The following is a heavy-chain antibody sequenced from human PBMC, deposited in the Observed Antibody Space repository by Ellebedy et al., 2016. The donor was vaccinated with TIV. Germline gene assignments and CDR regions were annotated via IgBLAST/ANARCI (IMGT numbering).Heavy chain of an antibody. V-gene: IGHV3-23*01. CDR1: GFTFSSYP. CDR3: GTVATTFDY. Sequence: GESLKIPCAASGFTFSSYPMNWVRQAPGKGLEWVSAISDTGGSTYYADSVKGRFTISRDNSKNTLYLQMNSQRAEDTAVYFCGTVATTFDYWGQGTLVTVSS. CDR2: ISDTGGST. D-gene: IGHD5-24*01. J-gene: IGHJ4*02.